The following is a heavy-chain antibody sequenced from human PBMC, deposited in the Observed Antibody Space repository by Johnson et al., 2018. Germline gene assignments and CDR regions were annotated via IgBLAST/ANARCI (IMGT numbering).Heavy chain of an antibody. D-gene: IGHD3-22*01. CDR3: AKVHYDSSGYYRQYFQH. J-gene: IGHJ1*01. Sequence: VQLVESGGGLVQPGRSLRLSCAASGFTFDDYAMHWVRQAPGKGLEWVSGISWNSGSIGYADSVKGRFTISRDNAKNSLYLQMNSLRAEDTALYYCAKVHYDSSGYYRQYFQHWGQGTLVTVSS. CDR1: GFTFDDYA. V-gene: IGHV3-9*01. CDR2: ISWNSGSI.